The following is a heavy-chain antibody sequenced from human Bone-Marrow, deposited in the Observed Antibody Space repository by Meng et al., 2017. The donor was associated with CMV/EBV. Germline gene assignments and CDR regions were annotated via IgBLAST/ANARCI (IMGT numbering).Heavy chain of an antibody. D-gene: IGHD5-18*01. J-gene: IGHJ4*02. CDR3: AKDRLGQSGYSYGYYDS. V-gene: IGHV3-23*01. CDR1: FSNDS. Sequence: FSNDSMSWVRQAPGKGLEWVSGVSGSGRSTYYADSVKGRFTISRDNSKNTLFLQLNSLRAEDTAVYFCAKDRLGQSGYSYGYYDSWGQGTLVTVSS. CDR2: VSGSGRST.